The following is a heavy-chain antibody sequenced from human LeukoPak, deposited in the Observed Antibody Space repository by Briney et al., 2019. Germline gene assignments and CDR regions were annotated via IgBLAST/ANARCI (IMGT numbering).Heavy chain of an antibody. CDR3: ARLRLKGRDAFDI. J-gene: IGHJ3*02. CDR1: GDSISSYF. V-gene: IGHV4-59*08. Sequence: TETLSLTCTVSGDSISSYFWCWIRQPPGKGLEWIGCLYYSGRTNYSPSLTSRVTLSADTSKNQFSLKLSSVTAADTAVYYCARLRLKGRDAFDIWGQGTMVTVSS. CDR2: LYYSGRT.